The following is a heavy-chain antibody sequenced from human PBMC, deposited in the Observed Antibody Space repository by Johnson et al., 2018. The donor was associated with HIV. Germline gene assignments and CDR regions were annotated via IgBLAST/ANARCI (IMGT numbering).Heavy chain of an antibody. CDR3: ARDDGWEPTGNDAFDI. CDR1: GFTFSSYA. D-gene: IGHD1-26*01. CDR2: ISYDGSNK. Sequence: QVQLVESGGGVVQPGRSLRLSCAASGFTFSSYAMHWVRQAPGKGLEWVAVISYDGSNKYYADSVKGRFPISRDNSKNTLYLQMNSLRSEDTAVYYCARDDGWEPTGNDAFDIWGQGTMVTVSS. J-gene: IGHJ3*02. V-gene: IGHV3-30*04.